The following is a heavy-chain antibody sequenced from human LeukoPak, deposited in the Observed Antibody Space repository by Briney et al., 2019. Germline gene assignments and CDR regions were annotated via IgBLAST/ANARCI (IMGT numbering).Heavy chain of an antibody. J-gene: IGHJ4*02. CDR2: IIPIFGIA. CDR3: ARAAATVVTPEPFDY. Sequence: SVKVSCTAAGGTFSSYAISWVRQAPGQGLEWMGRIIPIFGIANYAQKFQGRVTITADKSTSTAYMELSSLRSEDTAVYYCARAAATVVTPEPFDYWGQGTLVTVSS. V-gene: IGHV1-69*04. CDR1: GGTFSSYA. D-gene: IGHD4-23*01.